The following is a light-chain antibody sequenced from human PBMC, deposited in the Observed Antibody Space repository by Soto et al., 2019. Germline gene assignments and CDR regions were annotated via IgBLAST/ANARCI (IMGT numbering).Light chain of an antibody. Sequence: EIVMTQSPATLSVSPGERAIFSSRASQSVDSKLAWYQQKLGQAPRLLIYDASTRATGIPARFSGSGSGTEFTLTISSLLSEDFATYYWQPYYVWNTVGGGTK. CDR3: QPYYVWNT. CDR1: QSVDSK. CDR2: DAS. J-gene: IGKJ4*01. V-gene: IGKV3D-15*01.